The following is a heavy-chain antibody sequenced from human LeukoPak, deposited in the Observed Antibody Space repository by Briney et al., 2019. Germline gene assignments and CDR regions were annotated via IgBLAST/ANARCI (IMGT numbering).Heavy chain of an antibody. CDR2: IYHSGST. CDR3: ARTSDGMDV. V-gene: IGHV4-30-2*01. Sequence: SETLSLTCAVSGGSISSGGYSWSWIRQPPGKGLEWIGYIYHSGSTYYNPSLKGRVTISVDRSKNQFSLKLSSVTAADTAVYYCARTSDGMDVWGQGTTVTVSS. J-gene: IGHJ6*02. CDR1: GGSISSGGYS.